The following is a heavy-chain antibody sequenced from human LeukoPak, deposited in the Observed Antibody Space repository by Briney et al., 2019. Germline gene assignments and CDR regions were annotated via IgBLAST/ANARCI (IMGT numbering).Heavy chain of an antibody. CDR2: INAYTGDE. CDR3: AAALRRRPYCSGGSCFDY. D-gene: IGHD2-15*01. Sequence: GASVKVSCKASGYTFTSYGISWVRQAPGKGLEWLGWINAYTGDEKYPRKVQGRVTMTTDTSANTAYMELWKLRSDDTAVYYCAAALRRRPYCSGGSCFDYWGQGTRVTVSS. CDR1: GYTFTSYG. J-gene: IGHJ4*02. V-gene: IGHV1-18*01.